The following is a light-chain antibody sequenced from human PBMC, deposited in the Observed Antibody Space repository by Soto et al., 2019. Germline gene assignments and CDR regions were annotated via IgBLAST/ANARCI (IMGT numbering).Light chain of an antibody. CDR2: EVS. J-gene: IGLJ1*01. CDR3: SSFKSTSTFV. Sequence: QSVLTQPASVSGSPGQSITMSCTGTSNDVGGYNYVSWFQQHPGKAPKLLIFEVSNRPSGVSHRFSGSKSGNTASLTISGLQDEEEADYYCSSFKSTSTFVFGSGTKVTVL. V-gene: IGLV2-14*01. CDR1: SNDVGGYNY.